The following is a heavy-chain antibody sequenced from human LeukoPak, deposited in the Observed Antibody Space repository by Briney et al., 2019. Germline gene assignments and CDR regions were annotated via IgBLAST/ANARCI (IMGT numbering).Heavy chain of an antibody. Sequence: GGSLRLSCAASGFTFSSYWMSWVRQAPGKGLEWVSTISGSGGSTYYADSVKGRFTISRDNSKNTLHLQMNSLRAEDTAVYYCAKSAYYDSSGFYREYYFDYWGQGTLVTVSS. CDR2: ISGSGGST. D-gene: IGHD3-22*01. J-gene: IGHJ4*02. V-gene: IGHV3-23*01. CDR1: GFTFSSYW. CDR3: AKSAYYDSSGFYREYYFDY.